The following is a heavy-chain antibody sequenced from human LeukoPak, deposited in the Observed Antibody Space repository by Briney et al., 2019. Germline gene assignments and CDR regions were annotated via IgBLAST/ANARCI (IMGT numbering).Heavy chain of an antibody. CDR3: ASSSWYALDY. V-gene: IGHV3-48*03. D-gene: IGHD6-13*01. J-gene: IGHJ4*02. CDR1: GFTFSSYE. CDR2: ISSSGSTM. Sequence: GGSLRLSCAASGFTFSSYEMNWLRQAPGQGLEWISYISSSGSTMYYADSVKGRFTISRDNAKNSLYLQMNSLRAEDTAIYYCASSSWYALDYWGQATLVTVSS.